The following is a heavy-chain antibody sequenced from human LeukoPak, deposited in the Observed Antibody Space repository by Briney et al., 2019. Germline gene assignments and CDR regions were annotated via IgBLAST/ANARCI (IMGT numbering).Heavy chain of an antibody. J-gene: IGHJ3*02. CDR3: ARPGVTGADAFDI. D-gene: IGHD2-21*02. Sequence: SETLSLTCTVSGGSISSHYWSWIRQPPGKGLQWVGYTNHVGSTDYNPSLKSRVTISIDTSKTQFSLKLSSVTAADTAVYYCARPGVTGADAFDIWGQGTMVTVSS. V-gene: IGHV4-59*11. CDR2: TNHVGST. CDR1: GGSISSHY.